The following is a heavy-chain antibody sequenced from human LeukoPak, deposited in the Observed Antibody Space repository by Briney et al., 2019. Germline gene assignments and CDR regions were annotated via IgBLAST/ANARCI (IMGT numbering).Heavy chain of an antibody. CDR2: ISSTSNMI. CDR1: ALTFSNYE. J-gene: IGHJ4*02. D-gene: IGHD6-13*01. V-gene: IGHV3-48*03. Sequence: SLCLSCAPSALTFSNYEMSSASLPPGKGLGWVSYISSTSNMIYYADSVRGRFTTSRDNAENSLYLQMNSLRVEDTAVYYCATASGSWYRYYFDNWGQGTLVTVSS. CDR3: ATASGSWYRYYFDN.